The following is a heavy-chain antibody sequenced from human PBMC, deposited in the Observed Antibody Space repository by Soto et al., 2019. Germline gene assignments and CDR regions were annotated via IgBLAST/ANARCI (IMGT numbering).Heavy chain of an antibody. Sequence: ASVKVSCKASGYTFTSYAMHWVRQAPGQRLEWMGWINAGNGNTKYSQKFQGRVTITRDTSASTAYMELSSLRSEDTAVYYCASLGSGYDILTGYPRGYYYYGMDVWGQGTTVTVSS. CDR2: INAGNGNT. J-gene: IGHJ6*02. D-gene: IGHD3-9*01. CDR1: GYTFTSYA. V-gene: IGHV1-3*01. CDR3: ASLGSGYDILTGYPRGYYYYGMDV.